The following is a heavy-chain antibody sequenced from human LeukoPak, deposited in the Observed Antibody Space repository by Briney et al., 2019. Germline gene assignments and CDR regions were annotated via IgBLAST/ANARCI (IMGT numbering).Heavy chain of an antibody. J-gene: IGHJ1*01. CDR2: FSGSGGST. D-gene: IGHD6-13*01. V-gene: IGHV3-23*01. CDR1: GFTFSSYA. Sequence: PGGSLRLSCAASGFTFSSYAMSWVRQAPGKGLEWVSAFSGSGGSTYYADSVKGRFTISRDNSKNTLYLQMNSLRAEDTAVYYCAKGTWQQLVYVYFQHWGQGTLVTVSS. CDR3: AKGTWQQLVYVYFQH.